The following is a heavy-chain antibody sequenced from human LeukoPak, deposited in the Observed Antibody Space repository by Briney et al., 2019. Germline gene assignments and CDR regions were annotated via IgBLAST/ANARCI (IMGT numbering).Heavy chain of an antibody. CDR2: IYDTGTT. CDR1: GVSVSSGSYY. V-gene: IGHV4-61*01. Sequence: PSGTLSLTCAVSGVSVSSGSYYWSWIRQPPGKGLEWIGYIYDTGTTDYIPSLKSRVTISVDTSKNQFSLKLSSVTTGDTAVYYCARGYGSGSHWFDPWGQGTLVTVSS. J-gene: IGHJ5*02. D-gene: IGHD3-10*01. CDR3: ARGYGSGSHWFDP.